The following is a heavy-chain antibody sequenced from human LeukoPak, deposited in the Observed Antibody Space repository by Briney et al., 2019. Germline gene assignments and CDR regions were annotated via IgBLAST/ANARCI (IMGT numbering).Heavy chain of an antibody. J-gene: IGHJ4*02. CDR3: ARGGIAAIDY. V-gene: IGHV3-21*01. CDR2: ISSSSSYI. CDR1: GFTFSSYS. Sequence: GGSLRLSCAASGFTFSSYSMNWVRQAPRKGLEWVSSISSSSSYIYYADSVKGRFTISRDNAKNSLYLQMNSLRAEDTAVYYCARGGIAAIDYWGQGTLVTVSS. D-gene: IGHD6-13*01.